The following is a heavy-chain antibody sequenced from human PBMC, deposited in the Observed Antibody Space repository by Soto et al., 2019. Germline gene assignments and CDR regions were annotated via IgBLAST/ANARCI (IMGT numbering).Heavy chain of an antibody. V-gene: IGHV3-23*01. Sequence: GGSLRLSCAASGFSFSSYGMTWVRRAPGRGLEWVSDISGNGVTTHYADSVKGRFTISRDNSKNTLHLEMNSLRAEDTAVYYCAKGGPRDGYKDFDYWGQGTLVTVSS. CDR2: ISGNGVTT. J-gene: IGHJ4*02. CDR3: AKGGPRDGYKDFDY. D-gene: IGHD5-12*01. CDR1: GFSFSSYG.